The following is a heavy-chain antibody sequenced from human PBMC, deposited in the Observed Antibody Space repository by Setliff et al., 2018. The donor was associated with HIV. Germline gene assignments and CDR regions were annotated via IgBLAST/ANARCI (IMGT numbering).Heavy chain of an antibody. CDR1: GGSFSGYY. CDR3: ARDTEMVKEGTDY. V-gene: IGHV4-34*01. J-gene: IGHJ4*02. D-gene: IGHD5-18*01. Sequence: SETLSLTCAVYGGSFSGYYWSWIRQPPGKGLEWIGSISYSGSTYYNPSLKSRITISVDTSKNQFSLKLTSVTAADTAVYYCARDTEMVKEGTDYWGQGTLVTVSS. CDR2: ISYSGST.